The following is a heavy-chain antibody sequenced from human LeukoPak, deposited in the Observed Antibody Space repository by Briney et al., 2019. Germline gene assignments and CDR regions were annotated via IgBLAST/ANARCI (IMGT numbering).Heavy chain of an antibody. D-gene: IGHD3-16*02. V-gene: IGHV3-23*01. J-gene: IGHJ4*02. Sequence: GESLRLSCGASGLTVSSYAMTWVRQAPGKALEWVSLISFSGANTYYADSVKGRFTISRDNSKSTVSLQMNSLRAEDTAMYYCVKDIQLSYWGQGTLVTVSS. CDR1: GLTVSSYA. CDR2: ISFSGANT. CDR3: VKDIQLSY.